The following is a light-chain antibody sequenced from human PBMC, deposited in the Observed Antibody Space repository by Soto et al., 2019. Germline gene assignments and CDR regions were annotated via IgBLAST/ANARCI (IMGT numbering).Light chain of an antibody. CDR3: QQYNNWPQWT. J-gene: IGKJ1*01. V-gene: IGKV3D-15*01. Sequence: RVMTQSPDTLSVSPGERATLSCRASQTVRSNLAWYQQKPGQAPRLLIYAASTRATGIPARFSGSGSGTEFTLTISSLQSEDFAVYYCQQYNNWPQWTFGQGTKVDIK. CDR2: AAS. CDR1: QTVRSN.